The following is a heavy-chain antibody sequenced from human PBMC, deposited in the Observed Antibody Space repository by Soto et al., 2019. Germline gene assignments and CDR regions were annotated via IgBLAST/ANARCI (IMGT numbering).Heavy chain of an antibody. CDR1: GYSFTSYW. CDR2: IDPSDSYT. J-gene: IGHJ6*02. V-gene: IGHV5-10-1*01. Sequence: GESLKISCKGSGYSFTSYWISWVRQMPGKGLEWMGRIDPSDSYTIYSPSFQGHVTISADKSISTAYLQWSSLKASDTAMYYCARQGSSWTYYYYGMDVWGQGTTVTVSS. CDR3: ARQGSSWTYYYYGMDV. D-gene: IGHD6-13*01.